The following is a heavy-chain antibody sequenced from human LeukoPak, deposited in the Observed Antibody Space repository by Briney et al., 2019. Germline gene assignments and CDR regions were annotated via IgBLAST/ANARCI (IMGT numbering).Heavy chain of an antibody. D-gene: IGHD1-26*01. J-gene: IGHJ4*02. CDR1: GGSINSYY. Sequence: SETLSLTCTVSGGSINSYYWSWIRQPPGKALEWIGSIHYRGSTYYNPSLKSRVTISVDTSKNQFSLKLSSVTAADTAVYYCARHSPVGIYYFDYWGQGTLVTVSS. V-gene: IGHV4-59*05. CDR3: ARHSPVGIYYFDY. CDR2: IHYRGST.